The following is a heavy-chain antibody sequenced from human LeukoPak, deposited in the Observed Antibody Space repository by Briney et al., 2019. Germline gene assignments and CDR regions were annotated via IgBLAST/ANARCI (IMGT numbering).Heavy chain of an antibody. CDR2: IIPIFTIT. CDR3: ARWAASCGSANCPYYLDY. J-gene: IGHJ4*02. D-gene: IGHD2-2*01. V-gene: IGHV1-69*04. CDR1: GGTFSSYA. Sequence: SVKVSCKASGGTFSSYAISWVRQATGQGLEWMGRIIPIFTITDYAQKFRDRVTITADKSTSTAFMELSSLTSEDTAVYYCARWAASCGSANCPYYLDYWGQGALVTVSS.